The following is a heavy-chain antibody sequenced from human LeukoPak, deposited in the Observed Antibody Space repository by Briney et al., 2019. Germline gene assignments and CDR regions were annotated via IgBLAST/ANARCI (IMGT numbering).Heavy chain of an antibody. V-gene: IGHV3-30*18. CDR2: ISYDGSNK. Sequence: GGSLRLSCAASGFTFSSSGMHWVRQAPGKGLEWVAVISYDGSNKYYADSVKGRFTISRDDSKNTLYLQMNSLRAEDTAVYYCAKDGGPIVATIFEYYFDYWGQGTLVTVSS. D-gene: IGHD5-12*01. J-gene: IGHJ4*02. CDR1: GFTFSSSG. CDR3: AKDGGPIVATIFEYYFDY.